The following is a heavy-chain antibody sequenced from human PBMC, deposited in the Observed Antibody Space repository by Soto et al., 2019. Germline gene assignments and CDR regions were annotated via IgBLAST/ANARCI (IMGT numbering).Heavy chain of an antibody. CDR2: ISYDGTTK. CDR3: ARDWRTAGTTGWFDP. D-gene: IGHD6-13*01. CDR1: GFTFSTQA. V-gene: IGHV3-30-3*01. J-gene: IGHJ5*02. Sequence: QEQVVESGGGVVQPGRSLRLSCAASGFTFSTQAMHWVRQAPGRGREWVAIISYDGTTKDYADSVKGRFTISRDNSKNAVYLQMNSLRSEDTALYYCARDWRTAGTTGWFDPWGQGTLVTVSS.